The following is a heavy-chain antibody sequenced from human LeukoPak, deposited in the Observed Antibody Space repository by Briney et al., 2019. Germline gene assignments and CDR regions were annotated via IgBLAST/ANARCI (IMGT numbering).Heavy chain of an antibody. CDR1: GYSISSGFY. J-gene: IGHJ4*02. CDR3: ARGRPISDY. Sequence: PSETLSLTCTVSGYSISSGFYWGWIRQSPGKGLEWIGSMYHSGTTYYNPSLKSRVTISLDTSRNQFSLKLISVTAADTAVYYCARGRPISDYWGQGTLVTVSS. V-gene: IGHV4-38-2*02. D-gene: IGHD3-3*02. CDR2: MYHSGTT.